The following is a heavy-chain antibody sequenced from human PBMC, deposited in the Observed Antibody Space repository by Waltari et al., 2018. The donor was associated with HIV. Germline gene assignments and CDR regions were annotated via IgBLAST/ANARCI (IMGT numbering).Heavy chain of an antibody. CDR1: GYTFTTSH. D-gene: IGHD3-22*01. J-gene: IGHJ4*02. CDR2: IINFNGRT. CDR3: ARNQYYYDSSGYSYYFDS. Sequence: QVQLVQSGTEVKKPGASAKVSCKASGYTFTTSHTSWVRKAPGQGLRWKGGIINFNGRTNCRAKCQVRGTMNADTSTITGYRELSSLISDDTAVYYCARNQYYYDSSGYSYYFDSWGQGTLVTGSS. V-gene: IGHV1-18*04.